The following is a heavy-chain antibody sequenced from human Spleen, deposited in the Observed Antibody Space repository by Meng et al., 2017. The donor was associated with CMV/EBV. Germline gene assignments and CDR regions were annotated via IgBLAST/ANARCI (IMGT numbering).Heavy chain of an antibody. Sequence: ASVKVSCKASGYTFTGYYMHWVRQAPGQGLEWMGWMSPNSGGTYYAQKFQGRVTMTRDTSTSTAYMELRSLSSDDTAVYYCARDSITIFGSGPLGDYWGQGMLVTVSS. CDR1: GYTFTGYY. V-gene: IGHV1-2*02. J-gene: IGHJ4*02. D-gene: IGHD3-3*01. CDR3: ARDSITIFGSGPLGDY. CDR2: MSPNSGGT.